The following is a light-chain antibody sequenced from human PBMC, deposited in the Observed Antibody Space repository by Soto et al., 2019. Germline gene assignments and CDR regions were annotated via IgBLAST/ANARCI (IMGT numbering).Light chain of an antibody. CDR1: QSISRW. Sequence: DIQMTQSPSTLSASVGDRVTITCRASQSISRWVAWYQQKPGKAPKLLIYDASNLESGVPARFSGSGSGTEFTLTIRSLQPDDFATYYCQQYESYWTFGQGTEVDIK. CDR3: QQYESYWT. V-gene: IGKV1-5*01. J-gene: IGKJ1*01. CDR2: DAS.